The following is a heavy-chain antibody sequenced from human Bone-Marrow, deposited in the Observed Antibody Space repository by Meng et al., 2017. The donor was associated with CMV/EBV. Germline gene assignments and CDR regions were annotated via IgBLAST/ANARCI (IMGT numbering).Heavy chain of an antibody. J-gene: IGHJ4*02. CDR1: GGSISSSSYY. CDR2: MYYSGST. V-gene: IGHV4-39*01. Sequence: SETLSLTCTVSGGSISSSSYYWGWIRQPPGKGLEWIGSMYYSGSTYYNPSLKSRVTISVDTSKNQLSLKLSSVTAADTAVYYCARLQPYDFWSGYHRVHCDYWGQGNLVNVNS. CDR3: ARLQPYDFWSGYHRVHCDY. D-gene: IGHD3-3*01.